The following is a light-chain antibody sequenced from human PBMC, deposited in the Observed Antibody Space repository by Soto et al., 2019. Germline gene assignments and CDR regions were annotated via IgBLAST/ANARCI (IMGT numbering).Light chain of an antibody. CDR1: SSDVGSYNR. CDR2: EVS. J-gene: IGLJ1*01. Sequence: QSALTHPPSVSGSPGQSVTISCTGTSSDVGSYNRVSWYQQPPGTAPKLMIYEVSNRPSGVPDRFSGSKSGNTASLTISGLQAEDEADYYCSSYTSSSTPSYVFGTGTKLTVL. V-gene: IGLV2-18*02. CDR3: SSYTSSSTPSYV.